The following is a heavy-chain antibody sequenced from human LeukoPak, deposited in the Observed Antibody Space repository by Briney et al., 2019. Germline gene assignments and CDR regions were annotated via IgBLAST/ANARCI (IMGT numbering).Heavy chain of an antibody. Sequence: ASVKVSCKASGYTFTGYYMHWVRQAPGQGLEWMGWISAYNGNTNYAQKLQGRVTMTRDTSTSTVYMELSSLRSEDTAVYYCARERPVSGANRWFTLYFDYWGQGTLVTVSS. D-gene: IGHD4/OR15-4a*01. J-gene: IGHJ4*02. CDR3: ARERPVSGANRWFTLYFDY. CDR1: GYTFTGYY. CDR2: ISAYNGNT. V-gene: IGHV1-18*04.